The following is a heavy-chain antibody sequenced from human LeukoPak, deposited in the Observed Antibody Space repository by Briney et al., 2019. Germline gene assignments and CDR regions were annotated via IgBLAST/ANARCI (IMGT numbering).Heavy chain of an antibody. CDR3: ARTWSYGSGSYLNY. CDR2: IYLSGTT. V-gene: IGHV4-34*01. CDR1: GDSFRSYY. J-gene: IGHJ4*02. Sequence: PSETLSLTCTVSGDSFRSYYWSWIRQPPGKGLEWIGEIYLSGTTNYSPSLNSRVTMSVDTSKNQFSLKLSSVTAADAAVYYCARTWSYGSGSYLNYWGQGTLVTVSS. D-gene: IGHD3-10*01.